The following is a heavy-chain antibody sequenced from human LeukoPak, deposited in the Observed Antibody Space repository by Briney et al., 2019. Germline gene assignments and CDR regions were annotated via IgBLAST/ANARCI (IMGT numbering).Heavy chain of an antibody. Sequence: GASVKVSRKASGYTFTSYAMHWVRQAPGQRLEWMGWINAGNGNTKYSQKFQGRVTITRDTSASTAYMELSSLRSEDTAVYYCARVGYSSSWYGGNNWFDPWGQGTLVTVSS. CDR2: INAGNGNT. J-gene: IGHJ5*02. CDR1: GYTFTSYA. CDR3: ARVGYSSSWYGGNNWFDP. V-gene: IGHV1-3*01. D-gene: IGHD6-13*01.